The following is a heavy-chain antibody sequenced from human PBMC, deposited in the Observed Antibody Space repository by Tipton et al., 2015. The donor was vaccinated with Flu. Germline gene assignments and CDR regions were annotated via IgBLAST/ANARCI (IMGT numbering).Heavy chain of an antibody. CDR2: IKQDGSEK. Sequence: AASGFTFSSYWMSWVRQAPGKGLEWVANIKQDGSEKYYVDSVKGRFTISRDNAKNSLYLQMNSLRAEDTAVYYCARDSYVTIFGVVTLPFDYWGQGTLVTVSS. D-gene: IGHD3-3*01. CDR1: GFTFSSYW. V-gene: IGHV3-7*01. CDR3: ARDSYVTIFGVVTLPFDY. J-gene: IGHJ4*02.